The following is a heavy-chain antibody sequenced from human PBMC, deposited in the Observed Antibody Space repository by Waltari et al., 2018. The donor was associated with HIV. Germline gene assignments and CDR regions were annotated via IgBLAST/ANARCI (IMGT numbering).Heavy chain of an antibody. Sequence: QVQLQESGPGLVKPSETLSLTCSVAAGSISSYYWSWIRQPPGRGLEWIGYIYYSGRTNYNPSLKSRVTISVDTSKNQFSLKLSSVTAADTAVYYCARANYDSSGYYYLNYFDYWGQGTLVTVSS. J-gene: IGHJ4*02. CDR2: IYYSGRT. CDR1: AGSISSYY. V-gene: IGHV4-59*01. CDR3: ARANYDSSGYYYLNYFDY. D-gene: IGHD3-22*01.